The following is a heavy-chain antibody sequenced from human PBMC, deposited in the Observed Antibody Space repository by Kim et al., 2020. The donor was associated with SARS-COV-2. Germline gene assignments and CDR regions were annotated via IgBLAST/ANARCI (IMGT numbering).Heavy chain of an antibody. V-gene: IGHV3-30*07. J-gene: IGHJ6*02. D-gene: IGHD3-10*01. CDR3: ARDKELWFGEPHYYYYYGMDV. Sequence: FTISRDNSKNTLYLQMNSLRAEDTAVYYCARDKELWFGEPHYYYYYGMDVWGQGTTVTVSS.